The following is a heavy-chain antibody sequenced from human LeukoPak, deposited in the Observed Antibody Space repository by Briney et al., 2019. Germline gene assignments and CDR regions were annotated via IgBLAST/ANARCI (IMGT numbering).Heavy chain of an antibody. Sequence: SETLSLTCTVSGGSISSYYWSWIRQPPGKGLEYIGYVYDTGSANYSPSLKSRVTISVDTSKNHFSLELSSVTAADTAVYYCVRHAATRHNYGMDVWGRGTTVTVSS. D-gene: IGHD2-15*01. V-gene: IGHV4-59*08. CDR3: VRHAATRHNYGMDV. CDR1: GGSISSYY. CDR2: VYDTGSA. J-gene: IGHJ6*02.